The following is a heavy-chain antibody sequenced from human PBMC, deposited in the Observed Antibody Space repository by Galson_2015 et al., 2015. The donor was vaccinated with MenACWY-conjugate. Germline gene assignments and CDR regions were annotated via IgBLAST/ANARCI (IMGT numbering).Heavy chain of an antibody. CDR2: ITQDGSEK. CDR1: GFTFNHYW. J-gene: IGHJ4*02. Sequence: SLRLSCAASGFTFNHYWLSWVRQVPGTGPEWVATITQDGSEKYYVDSVRGRFTISRDNAKRSLFLQMNSLRVEDTAVYYCARDLGFYCSHNDCYSPDWGQGTLVTVSS. D-gene: IGHD2-15*01. CDR3: ARDLGFYCSHNDCYSPD. V-gene: IGHV3-7*03.